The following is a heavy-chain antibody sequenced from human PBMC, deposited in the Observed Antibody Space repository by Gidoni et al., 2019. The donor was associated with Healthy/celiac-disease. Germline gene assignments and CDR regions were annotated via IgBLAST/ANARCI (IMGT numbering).Heavy chain of an antibody. CDR3: ARGLCSSTSCYRSAGPGPTFRRHMTTVAIRFDY. J-gene: IGHJ4*02. Sequence: QVQLQQWGAGLLKPSETLSLTCAVYGGSFSGYYWSCIRQPPGKGLEWIGEINHSGSTNYNPSLKSRVTISVDTSKNQFSLKLSSVTAADTAVYYCARGLCSSTSCYRSAGPGPTFRRHMTTVAIRFDYWGQGTLVTVSS. D-gene: IGHD2-2*01. CDR1: GGSFSGYY. CDR2: INHSGST. V-gene: IGHV4-34*01.